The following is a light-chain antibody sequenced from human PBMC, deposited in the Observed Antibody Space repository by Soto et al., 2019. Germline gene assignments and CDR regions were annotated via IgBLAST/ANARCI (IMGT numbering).Light chain of an antibody. V-gene: IGKV3-20*01. CDR3: QQYGSSPQT. Sequence: EIVLAQSPGTLSLSPGERATLSCRASQSVSSSYLAWYQQKPGQAPRLTIYGASSRATGIPDRFSGSGSGTDLTITISRLEPEDFEVYYCQQYGSSPQTFGQGTKVDIK. CDR1: QSVSSSY. J-gene: IGKJ1*01. CDR2: GAS.